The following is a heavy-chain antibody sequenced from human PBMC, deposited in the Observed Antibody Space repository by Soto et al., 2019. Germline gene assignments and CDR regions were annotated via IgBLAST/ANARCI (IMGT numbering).Heavy chain of an antibody. CDR2: IVPVFSLT. J-gene: IGHJ3*02. D-gene: IGHD6-13*01. V-gene: IGHV1-69*12. Sequence: QVHLVQSGAEVKKPGSSVKVACKLSGDTFSNYAINWVRLAPGQGLEWMGAIVPVFSLTNYAQKLQGRVTFTEAASTITAYMALSSLRSDDTATYYCAKESSAAGTFGADASDIWGQGTMVTVSS. CDR3: AKESSAAGTFGADASDI. CDR1: GDTFSNYA.